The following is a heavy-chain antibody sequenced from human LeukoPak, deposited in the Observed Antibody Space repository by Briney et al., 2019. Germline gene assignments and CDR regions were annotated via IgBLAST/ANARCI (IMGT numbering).Heavy chain of an antibody. CDR2: IYYSGST. CDR1: GGSISSGGYY. D-gene: IGHD2-2*01. Sequence: PSETLSLTCTVSGGSISSGGYYWSWIRQHPGKDLEWIGYIYYSGSTYYHPSLKSRVTISVDTSKNQFSLKLSSVTAADTAVYYCAREVVPAAIFKGGDKTTKDYYYYMDVWGKGTTVTVSS. J-gene: IGHJ6*03. V-gene: IGHV4-31*03. CDR3: AREVVPAAIFKGGDKTTKDYYYYMDV.